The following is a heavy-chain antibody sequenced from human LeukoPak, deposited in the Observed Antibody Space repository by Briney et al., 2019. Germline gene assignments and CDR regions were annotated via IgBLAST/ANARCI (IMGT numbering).Heavy chain of an antibody. D-gene: IGHD4-17*01. CDR2: MNPNSGNT. V-gene: IGHV1-8*01. CDR1: GYTFTSYD. Sequence: ASVKVSCKASGYTFTSYDINWVRQATGQGLEWMGWMNPNSGNTGYAQKFQGRVTMTRNTSISTAYMELSSLRSEDTAVYYCARGEGTTVTTNHWGQGTLVTVSS. CDR3: ARGEGTTVTTNH. J-gene: IGHJ4*02.